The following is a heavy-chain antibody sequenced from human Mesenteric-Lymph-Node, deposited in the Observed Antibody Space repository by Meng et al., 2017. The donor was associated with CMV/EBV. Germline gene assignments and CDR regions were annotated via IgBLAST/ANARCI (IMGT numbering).Heavy chain of an antibody. CDR3: ARALLGATYHDAFDI. V-gene: IGHV1-18*01. J-gene: IGHJ3*02. D-gene: IGHD1-26*01. CDR2: ISAYNGNT. CDR1: GYTFTSYG. Sequence: ASVKVSCKASGYTFTSYGISWVRQAPGQGLEWMGWISAYNGNTNYAQKLQGRVTMTTDTSTSTVYMELSSLRSEDTAVYYCARALLGATYHDAFDIWGQGTMVTVSS.